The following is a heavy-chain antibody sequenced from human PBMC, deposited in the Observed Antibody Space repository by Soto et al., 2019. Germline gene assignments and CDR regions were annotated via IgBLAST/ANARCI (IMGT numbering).Heavy chain of an antibody. V-gene: IGHV1-18*01. CDR3: ASLPTVPTPEDRRSYYGMDV. J-gene: IGHJ6*02. D-gene: IGHD4-17*01. CDR1: GYTFSSYG. Sequence: ASVKVSCKASGYTFSSYGISWVRQAPGQGLEWMGWISAYNGNTNYAQKLQGRVTMTTDTSTSTAYMELRSLRSDDTAVYYCASLPTVPTPEDRRSYYGMDVWGQGTTVTVSS. CDR2: ISAYNGNT.